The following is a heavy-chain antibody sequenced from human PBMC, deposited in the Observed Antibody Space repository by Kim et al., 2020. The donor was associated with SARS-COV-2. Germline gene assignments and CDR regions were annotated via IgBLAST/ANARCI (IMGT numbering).Heavy chain of an antibody. CDR1: GYTFSSYW. CDR3: LVTLAVAGTAHLFDQ. CDR2: IYPGNSDT. D-gene: IGHD6-13*01. Sequence: GESLKISCKASGYTFSSYWIGWVRQMPGKGLEWMGIIYPGNSDTRYGPSFQGQVTISADKSISTAYLQWSSLQASDTGPYYRLVTLAVAGTAHLFDQWRQ. V-gene: IGHV5-51*01. J-gene: IGHJ4*02.